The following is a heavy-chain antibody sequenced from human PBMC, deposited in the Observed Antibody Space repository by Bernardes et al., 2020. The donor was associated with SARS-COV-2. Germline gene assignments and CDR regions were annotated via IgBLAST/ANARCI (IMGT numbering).Heavy chain of an antibody. CDR3: ARVSMKYQLPRHFDL. CDR2: VDHTGDT. D-gene: IGHD2-2*01. J-gene: IGHJ4*02. V-gene: IGHV4-34*01. CDR1: GWSLRGNY. Sequence: SETLSLTCTVSGWSLRGNYWTWLRQPPGKGLEWIGEVDHTGDTSYNASLKSRVIISAATSENQFSLRMTSVTAADTAMYYCARVSMKYQLPRHFDLWGQGTLVTVSS.